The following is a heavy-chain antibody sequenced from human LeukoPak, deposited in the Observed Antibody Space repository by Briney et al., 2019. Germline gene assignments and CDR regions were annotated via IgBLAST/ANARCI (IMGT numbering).Heavy chain of an antibody. J-gene: IGHJ6*02. D-gene: IGHD3-3*01. CDR1: GGSFSGYY. Sequence: PSETLSLTCAVYGGSFSGYYWSWIRQPPGKGLEWSGEINHSGSTNYNPSLKSRVTISVDTFKNQFSLKLSSVTAADTAVYYCARLPRRFYGMDVWGQGTTVTVSS. CDR2: INHSGST. CDR3: ARLPRRFYGMDV. V-gene: IGHV4-34*01.